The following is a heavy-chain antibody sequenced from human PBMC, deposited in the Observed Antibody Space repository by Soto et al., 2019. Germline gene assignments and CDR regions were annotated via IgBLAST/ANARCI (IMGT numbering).Heavy chain of an antibody. D-gene: IGHD1-1*01. CDR1: GYSFTSYW. CDR2: IYPGDSDT. Sequence: LKISCKGSGYSFTSYWIGWVRQMPGKGLEWMGIIYPGDSDTRYSPSFQGQVTISVDKSTSTAYLQWNTLKASDTAMYYCARHISNCRYSDDDIDGSGQG. J-gene: IGHJ3*01. CDR3: ARHISNCRYSDDDIDG. V-gene: IGHV5-51*01.